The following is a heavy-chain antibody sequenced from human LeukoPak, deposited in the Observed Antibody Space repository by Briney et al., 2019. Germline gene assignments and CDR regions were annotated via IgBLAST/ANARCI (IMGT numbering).Heavy chain of an antibody. CDR2: INHSGST. J-gene: IGHJ4*02. Sequence: SETLSLTCAVYGGSFSGYYWSWIRQPPAKGLEWIGEINHSGSTNYNPSLKSRVTISVDTSKNQFSLKLSSVTAADTAVYYCARGLYGRYVYFDYWGQGTLVTVSS. CDR3: ARGLYGRYVYFDY. V-gene: IGHV4-34*01. D-gene: IGHD5-12*01. CDR1: GGSFSGYY.